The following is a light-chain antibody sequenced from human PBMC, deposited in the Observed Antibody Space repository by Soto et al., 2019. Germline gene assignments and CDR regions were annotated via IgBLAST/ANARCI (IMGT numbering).Light chain of an antibody. CDR2: DVS. CDR1: SSDIGGYKY. J-gene: IGLJ1*01. CDR3: SSYTGGSTYV. V-gene: IGLV2-14*01. Sequence: QSALTQPASVSGSPGQSITISCTGTSSDIGGYKYVSWYQQHPGKAPKLMIYDVSNRPSGVSNRFSGSKSGNTATLTISGLHGEDEAEYYCSSYTGGSTYVFGTGTQLTVL.